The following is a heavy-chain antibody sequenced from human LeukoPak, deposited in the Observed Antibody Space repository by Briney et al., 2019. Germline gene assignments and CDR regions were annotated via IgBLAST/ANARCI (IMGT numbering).Heavy chain of an antibody. J-gene: IGHJ4*02. CDR1: EFTFSSFG. V-gene: IGHV3-33*01. D-gene: IGHD3-22*01. Sequence: GGSLRLSCAASEFTFSSFGMHWVRQPPGKGLEWVAVIWSDGSHKFYADSVKGRFTISRDNSKNTLYLQMDSLRADDTAVYYCARDERYYYDSSGPPADYWGQGTRVSVSS. CDR3: ARDERYYYDSSGPPADY. CDR2: IWSDGSHK.